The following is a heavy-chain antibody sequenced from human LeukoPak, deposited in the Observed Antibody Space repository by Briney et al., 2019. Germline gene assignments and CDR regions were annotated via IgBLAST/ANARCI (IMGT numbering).Heavy chain of an antibody. V-gene: IGHV3-7*04. CDR2: IKYDGSEK. Sequence: GGSLRLSCAASGFTFSDYYMDWVRQAPGKGLEWVANIKYDGSEKYYVDSVRGQFTISRDNAKNSLYLQMNSLTPEDTAVYFCAKDCSGGSCYDYWGQGTLVTVSS. CDR3: AKDCSGGSCYDY. CDR1: GFTFSDYY. J-gene: IGHJ4*02. D-gene: IGHD2-15*01.